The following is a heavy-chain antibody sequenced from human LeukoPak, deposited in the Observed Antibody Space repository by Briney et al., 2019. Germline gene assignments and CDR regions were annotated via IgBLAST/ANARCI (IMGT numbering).Heavy chain of an antibody. CDR1: GGSISSYY. J-gene: IGHJ4*02. CDR2: IYYSVST. D-gene: IGHD5-12*01. V-gene: IGHV4-59*01. Sequence: PSETLSLTCTVSGGSISSYYWSWIRQPPGKGLEWIGYIYYSVSTNYNPSLKSRVTISVDTSKNQFSLKLSSVTAADTAVYYCARVYSGYDSYFDYWGQGTLVTVSS. CDR3: ARVYSGYDSYFDY.